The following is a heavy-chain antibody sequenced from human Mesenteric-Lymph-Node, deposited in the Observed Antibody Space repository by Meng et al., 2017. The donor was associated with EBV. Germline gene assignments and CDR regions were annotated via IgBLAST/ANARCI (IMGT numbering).Heavy chain of an antibody. J-gene: IGHJ4*02. D-gene: IGHD1-1*01. CDR2: IVPNVGTG. CDR1: GGTFSNSA. Sequence: QVQLVQSGAEGKKPGSSVKVSCKSSGGTFSNSAFSWVRQAPGQGLELVGAIVPNVGTGRYSQKFQGRVTITADRSTNTVYIEVSSLTSEDTAVYYCAMSRAGHWNLLDHWGQGTLVTVSS. V-gene: IGHV1-69*06. CDR3: AMSRAGHWNLLDH.